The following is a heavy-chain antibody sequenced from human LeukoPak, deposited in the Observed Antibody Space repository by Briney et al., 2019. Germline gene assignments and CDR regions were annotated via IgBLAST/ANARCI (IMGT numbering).Heavy chain of an antibody. CDR3: ARTHQLLFVNWFDP. D-gene: IGHD2-2*01. V-gene: IGHV4-59*01. CDR1: GGSISSYY. Sequence: ASETLSLTCTVSGGSISSYYWSWIRQPPGKGLEWIGYIYYSGSTNYNPSLKSRVTISVDTSKNQFSLELSSVTAADTAVYYCARTHQLLFVNWFDPWGQGTLVTVSS. CDR2: IYYSGST. J-gene: IGHJ5*02.